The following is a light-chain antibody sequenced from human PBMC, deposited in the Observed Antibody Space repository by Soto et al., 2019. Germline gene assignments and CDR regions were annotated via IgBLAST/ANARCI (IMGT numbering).Light chain of an antibody. J-gene: IGKJ1*01. Sequence: DIQMTQSPSALSASVGDRVTITCRTSQSVSGYLNWYQQEPGKAPKLLIYAASSLQSGVPSRFSGSGSGTDFSLTISSLQPEDFATYYCQQTYTSPRTFGQGTTGDIK. V-gene: IGKV1-39*01. CDR3: QQTYTSPRT. CDR2: AAS. CDR1: QSVSGY.